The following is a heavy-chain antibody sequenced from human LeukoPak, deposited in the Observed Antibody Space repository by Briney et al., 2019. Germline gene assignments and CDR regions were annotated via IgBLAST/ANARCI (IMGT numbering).Heavy chain of an antibody. Sequence: ASVKVSCKASGYTFTDFYLHWVRQAPGQGLEWMGWINPNIGDTNYAQKFQARVTMTRDTSINTAYMELSGLTSDDTAVYFCARENPGVPFDYWGQGTLVTVSS. V-gene: IGHV1-2*02. CDR2: INPNIGDT. CDR1: GYTFTDFY. D-gene: IGHD3-3*01. CDR3: ARENPGVPFDY. J-gene: IGHJ4*02.